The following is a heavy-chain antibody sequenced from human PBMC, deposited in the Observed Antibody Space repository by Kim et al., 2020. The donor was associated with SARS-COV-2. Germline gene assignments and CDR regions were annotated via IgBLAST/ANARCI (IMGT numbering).Heavy chain of an antibody. D-gene: IGHD1-1*01. CDR2: IYYSGIT. CDR3: ARGAGSPSYNKFAY. J-gene: IGHJ4*02. CDR1: GDSISNGDYY. V-gene: IGHV4-30-4*01. Sequence: SETLSLTCTVSGDSISNGDYYWTWIRQPPGKGLEWIGYIYYSGITYYNPSLKRRVTISIDTSKNQFSLNLSSVTAADAAVYYCARGAGSPSYNKFAYWGQGTLVIVSS.